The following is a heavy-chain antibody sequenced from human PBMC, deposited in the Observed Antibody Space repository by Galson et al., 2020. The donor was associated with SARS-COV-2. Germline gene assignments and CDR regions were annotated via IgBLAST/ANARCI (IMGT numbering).Heavy chain of an antibody. J-gene: IGHJ6*02. V-gene: IGHV1-18*01. CDR2: ISAYNGNT. Sequence: ASVKVSCKASGYTFTSYGISWVRQAPGQGLEWMGWISAYNGNTNYAQKLQGRVTMPTDTSTSTAYMELRSLRSDDTAVYYCARERGELLWFGELFTRVGYYYGMDVWGQGTTVTVSS. CDR3: ARERGELLWFGELFTRVGYYYGMDV. D-gene: IGHD3-10*01. CDR1: GYTFTSYG.